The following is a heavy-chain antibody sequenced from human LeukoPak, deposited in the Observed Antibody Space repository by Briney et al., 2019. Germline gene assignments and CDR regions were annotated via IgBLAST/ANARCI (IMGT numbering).Heavy chain of an antibody. D-gene: IGHD3-22*01. V-gene: IGHV4-59*01. CDR2: IYYSGST. CDR3: ARAVKYYYDSSGYPKWFDP. Sequence: SETLSLTCTVSGGSISSYYWSWIRQPPGKGLEWIGYIYYSGSTNYNPSLKSRATISVDTSKNQFSLKLSSVTAADTAVYYCARAVKYYYDSSGYPKWFDPWGQGTLVTVSS. CDR1: GGSISSYY. J-gene: IGHJ5*02.